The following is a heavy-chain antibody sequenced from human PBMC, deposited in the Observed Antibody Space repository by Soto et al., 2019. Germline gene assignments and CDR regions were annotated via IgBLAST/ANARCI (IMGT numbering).Heavy chain of an antibody. V-gene: IGHV3-23*01. CDR1: GFRFSSYA. Sequence: GGSLRLSCAAPGFRFSSYAMSWVRQAPGQGPEWLSVISASGGSAYYADSVRGRFTISRDNSKNTLYLQMKSLGAEDTAVYYCASSWALWHGMDAWGQGTTVTVS. D-gene: IGHD6-13*01. CDR3: ASSWALWHGMDA. J-gene: IGHJ6*02. CDR2: ISASGGSA.